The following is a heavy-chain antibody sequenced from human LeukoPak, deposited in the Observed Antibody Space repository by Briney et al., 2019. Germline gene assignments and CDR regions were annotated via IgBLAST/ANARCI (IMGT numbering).Heavy chain of an antibody. D-gene: IGHD3-10*01. J-gene: IGHJ6*03. Sequence: SGGSLRLSCAASGFTFSSYEMNWVRQAPGKGVEWVSVIYKSAITFHADTVKGRFTISGDNSKNTLYLQMNNLRADDTAVYYCTRSLRVRGVPDYMDVWGKGTTVTVS. V-gene: IGHV3-53*01. CDR2: IYKSAIT. CDR1: GFTFSSYE. CDR3: TRSLRVRGVPDYMDV.